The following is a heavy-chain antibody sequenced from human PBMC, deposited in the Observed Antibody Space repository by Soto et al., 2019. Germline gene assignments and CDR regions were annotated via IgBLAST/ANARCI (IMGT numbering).Heavy chain of an antibody. D-gene: IGHD1-1*01. V-gene: IGHV1-2*04. CDR3: AIATTDFYVGNSINPKYCYYMDV. Sequence: QVQLVQSGAEVKKPGASVTVSCKASGYTFTGYYLHWVRQAPGQGLEWMGRINPNSGGTNYAQNFQGCVTMTRDTSISTACMELSRLRSEDTAVYYCAIATTDFYVGNSINPKYCYYMDVWGKETTVTVSS. J-gene: IGHJ6*03. CDR1: GYTFTGYY. CDR2: INPNSGGT.